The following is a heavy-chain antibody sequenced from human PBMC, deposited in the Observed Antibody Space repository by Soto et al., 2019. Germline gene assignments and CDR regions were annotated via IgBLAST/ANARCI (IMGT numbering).Heavy chain of an antibody. D-gene: IGHD1-26*01. CDR3: ARGLITGSQYSGGWYYFDS. CDR1: GGSLSSSY. Sequence: SETLSLTRTVSGGSLSSSYCSWTLLSSGKGLEWIGYIYSSESTNSNPSPKSRVTISADTSKNQSSLKLSSVTAADTAVYYCARGLITGSQYSGGWYYFDSWGQGTQVTVS. J-gene: IGHJ4*02. V-gene: IGHV4-59*01. CDR2: IYSSEST.